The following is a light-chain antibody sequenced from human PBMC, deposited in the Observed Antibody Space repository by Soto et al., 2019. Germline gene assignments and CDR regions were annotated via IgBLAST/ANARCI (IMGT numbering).Light chain of an antibody. Sequence: DIQLTQSPCFLSASVGDRVTITCRASQGISTNLDWYQQNPGKAPKLLIYDASTLQSGVPSRFSGSGSGTEFTLTISSRQPDDLATYYCQQLNGYVALTFGGGTKVELK. CDR2: DAS. CDR1: QGISTN. V-gene: IGKV1-9*01. CDR3: QQLNGYVALT. J-gene: IGKJ4*01.